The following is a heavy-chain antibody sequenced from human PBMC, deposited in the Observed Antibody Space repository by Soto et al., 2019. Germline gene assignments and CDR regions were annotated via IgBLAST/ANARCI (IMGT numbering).Heavy chain of an antibody. V-gene: IGHV3-23*01. CDR2: ITGSSGST. J-gene: IGHJ5*02. CDR1: GFTFGQFV. CDR3: AKADTGWFAP. D-gene: IGHD3-10*01. Sequence: EEQLLESGGDLVQPGGSLRLSCAASGFTFGQFVMTWFRQAPGKGLEWVSTITGSSGSTTYTESVKGRFTISRDNSKNSLYLQMNNLRADDTAIYYCAKADTGWFAPWGRGTLVTVSS.